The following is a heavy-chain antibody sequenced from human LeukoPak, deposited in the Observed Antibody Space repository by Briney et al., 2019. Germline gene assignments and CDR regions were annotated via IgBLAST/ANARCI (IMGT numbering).Heavy chain of an antibody. CDR3: ARDLGLGAFDI. CDR1: GGSISSYY. V-gene: IGHV4-4*07. J-gene: IGHJ3*02. Sequence: SETLSLTCTVSGGSISSYYWSWIRQPAGKGLEWIGRIYTSGNTNYNPSLKSRVTISVDTSKNRFSLKLSSVTAADTAVYYCARDLGLGAFDIWGQGTMVTVSS. CDR2: IYTSGNT.